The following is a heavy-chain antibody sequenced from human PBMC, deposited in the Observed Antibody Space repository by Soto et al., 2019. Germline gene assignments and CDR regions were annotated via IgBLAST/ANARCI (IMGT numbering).Heavy chain of an antibody. J-gene: IGHJ4*02. V-gene: IGHV1-69*13. D-gene: IGHD6-13*01. CDR1: GGTFSSYA. CDR2: IIPIFGTA. CDR3: AKEEEMILVAAAGTD. Sequence: SVKVSCKASGGTFSSYAISWVRQAPGQGLEWMGGIIPIFGTANYAQKFQGRVTITADESTSTAYMELSSLRAEDTAVYYCAKEEEMILVAAAGTDWGQGTLVTVSS.